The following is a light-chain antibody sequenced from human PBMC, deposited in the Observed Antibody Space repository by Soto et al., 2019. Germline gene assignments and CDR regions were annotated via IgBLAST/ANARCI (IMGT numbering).Light chain of an antibody. V-gene: IGKV1-5*01. CDR3: QQYITYSPYT. Sequence: DIQMTQSPSTLSASVGDRVTITCRASQSVSVWLAWYQQKPGKAPKLLISDASTLQRGVPSRFSGSGSGTDFTLIISNLQSDDFATYYCQQYITYSPYTFGPGTKVDIK. CDR1: QSVSVW. J-gene: IGKJ3*01. CDR2: DAS.